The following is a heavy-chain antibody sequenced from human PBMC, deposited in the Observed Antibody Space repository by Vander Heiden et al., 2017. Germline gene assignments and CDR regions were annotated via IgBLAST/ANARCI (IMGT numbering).Heavy chain of an antibody. CDR3: ARQRALDV. J-gene: IGHJ6*02. V-gene: IGHV1-2*02. Sequence: QVQLVQSGAEVKQPGASVKISCKASGYTFSVNYIYWVRQAPGQGLEWMGWINPNSGGTYYEQNYQDRVTMTRDTSISTAYMELSRLTSDDTAVYYCARQRALDVWGQGTTVTVSS. CDR2: INPNSGGT. CDR1: GYTFSVNY.